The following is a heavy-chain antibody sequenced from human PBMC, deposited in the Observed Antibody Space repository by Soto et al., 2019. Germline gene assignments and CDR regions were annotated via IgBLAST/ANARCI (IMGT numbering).Heavy chain of an antibody. V-gene: IGHV1-69*08. Sequence: QVQLVQSGAEVKKPGSSVKVSCKASGGTFSSYTISWVRQAPGQGLEWMGRIIPILGIANYAQKFQGRVTITAYKSTSTAYMELSRLRSEDTAVYYCARDFPGRGWPYDAFDIWGQGTMVTVSS. CDR1: GGTFSSYT. J-gene: IGHJ3*02. D-gene: IGHD6-19*01. CDR2: IIPILGIA. CDR3: ARDFPGRGWPYDAFDI.